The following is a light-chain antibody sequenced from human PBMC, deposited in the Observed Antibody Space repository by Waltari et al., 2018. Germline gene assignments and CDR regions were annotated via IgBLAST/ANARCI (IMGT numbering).Light chain of an antibody. Sequence: TCRASQGISNSLAWYQQKPGKAPKLLLYAASRLESGVPSRFSGSGSGTDYTLTISSLQPEDFATYYCQQYNSTPRTFGQGTKVEIK. CDR1: QGISNS. CDR3: QQYNSTPRT. V-gene: IGKV1-NL1*01. J-gene: IGKJ1*01. CDR2: AAS.